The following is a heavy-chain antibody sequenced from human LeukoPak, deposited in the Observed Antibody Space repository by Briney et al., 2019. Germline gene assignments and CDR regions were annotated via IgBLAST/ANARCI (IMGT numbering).Heavy chain of an antibody. J-gene: IGHJ4*02. Sequence: GASVKVSCKASGYTFTGYYMHWVRQAPGQGLEWMGWINPNSGGTNYAQKFQGRVTMTRDTSFSTAYMELSRLRSDDTAVYYCARSRAAYSGSYAGDYWGQGTLVTVSS. CDR3: ARSRAAYSGSYAGDY. D-gene: IGHD1-26*01. V-gene: IGHV1-2*02. CDR1: GYTFTGYY. CDR2: INPNSGGT.